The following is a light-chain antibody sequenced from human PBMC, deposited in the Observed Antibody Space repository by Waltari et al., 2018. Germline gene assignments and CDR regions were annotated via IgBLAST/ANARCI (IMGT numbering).Light chain of an antibody. V-gene: IGKV1-39*01. Sequence: DIQMTQSPSSRSASVGDRVTITCRASQSISSYLNWYQQKPGKATTLLIYSASSLQSGVPSRFSGSGSGTDFTLTISSLQPEDFATYYCQQSYSTPHTFGQGTKLEIK. CDR2: SAS. CDR1: QSISSY. J-gene: IGKJ2*01. CDR3: QQSYSTPHT.